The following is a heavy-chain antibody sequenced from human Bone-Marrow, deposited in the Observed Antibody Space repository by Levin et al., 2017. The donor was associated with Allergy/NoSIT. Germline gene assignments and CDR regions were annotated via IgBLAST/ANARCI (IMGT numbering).Heavy chain of an antibody. CDR1: GFVFNTYA. CDR2: ISQTGVNT. Sequence: QSGGSLRLSCAASGFVFNTYAMNWVRQTPSKGLEWVSAISQTGVNTFYSDSVKGRFTVSRDNSRNTVYLQMKYLSAEDTALYYCAKAVSGWSWYSGMDVWGRGTTVTVSS. D-gene: IGHD6-13*01. CDR3: AKAVSGWSWYSGMDV. V-gene: IGHV3-23*01. J-gene: IGHJ6*02.